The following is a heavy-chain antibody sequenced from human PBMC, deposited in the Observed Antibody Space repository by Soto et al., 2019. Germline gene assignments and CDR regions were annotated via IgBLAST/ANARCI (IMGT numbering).Heavy chain of an antibody. J-gene: IGHJ4*02. CDR1: GGSFSGYH. CDR2: INHSGST. CDR3: ARVVGYCSSTSCYHLRYFDY. D-gene: IGHD2-2*03. V-gene: IGHV4-34*01. Sequence: SETLSLTCAVYGGSFSGYHWSWIRQPPGKGLEWIGEINHSGSTNYNPSLKSRVTISVDTSKNQFSLKLSSVTAADTAVYYCARVVGYCSSTSCYHLRYFDYWGQGTLVTVSS.